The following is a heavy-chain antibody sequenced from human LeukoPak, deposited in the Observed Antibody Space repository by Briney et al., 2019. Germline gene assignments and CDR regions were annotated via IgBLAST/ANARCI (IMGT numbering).Heavy chain of an antibody. D-gene: IGHD6-13*01. V-gene: IGHV4-61*08. CDR2: MYYSGST. Sequence: SETLSFTCTVSGGSISSGDYYWSWIRQPPGKGLEWIGYMYYSGSTNYNPSLKSRVTISVDTSKNQFSLKLSSVTAADTAVYYCARARYSSSWACDYWGQGTLVTVSS. CDR3: ARARYSSSWACDY. CDR1: GGSISSGDYY. J-gene: IGHJ4*02.